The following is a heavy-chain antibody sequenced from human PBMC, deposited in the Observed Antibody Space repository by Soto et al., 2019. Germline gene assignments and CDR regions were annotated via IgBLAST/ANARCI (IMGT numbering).Heavy chain of an antibody. CDR3: AKDAAPYCGGDCSSLPDY. J-gene: IGHJ4*02. CDR2: ISRSGVTT. Sequence: GGSLRLSCAASGFTFTSYAMSWVRQDPGKGLEWVSGISRSGVTTYYGDPVKGRFTISRDNSKNMRYLQMNSLRAEDTALYYCAKDAAPYCGGDCSSLPDYWGQGTLVTVSS. CDR1: GFTFTSYA. V-gene: IGHV3-23*01. D-gene: IGHD2-21*01.